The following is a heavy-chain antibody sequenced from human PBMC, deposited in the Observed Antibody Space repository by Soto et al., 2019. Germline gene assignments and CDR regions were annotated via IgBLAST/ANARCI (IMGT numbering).Heavy chain of an antibody. V-gene: IGHV3-48*01. CDR1: GFTFSSYS. D-gene: IGHD3-10*01. CDR2: FGRSACTI. CDR3: AKDAGAWDYYGSGSYFFDY. Sequence: GGSLRLSCAASGFTFSSYSMNWVRQAPGKGLEWVSHFGRSACTIYYADSVKGRFTISRDNAKNTLYLQMNSLRAEDTAVYYCAKDAGAWDYYGSGSYFFDYWGQGTLVTVSS. J-gene: IGHJ4*02.